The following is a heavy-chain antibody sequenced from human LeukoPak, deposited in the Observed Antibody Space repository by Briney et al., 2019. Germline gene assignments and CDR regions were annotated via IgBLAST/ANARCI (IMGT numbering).Heavy chain of an antibody. Sequence: GGSLRLSCAASGFTFSSYAMSWVRQAPGKGLEWVSAISGSGGSTYYADSVKGRFTISRDNSKNTLYLQMNSLRAEDTAVYYCAKPYYDFWGGYYIGGDAFDYWGQGTLVTVSS. CDR1: GFTFSSYA. D-gene: IGHD3-3*01. J-gene: IGHJ4*02. CDR3: AKPYYDFWGGYYIGGDAFDY. CDR2: ISGSGGST. V-gene: IGHV3-23*01.